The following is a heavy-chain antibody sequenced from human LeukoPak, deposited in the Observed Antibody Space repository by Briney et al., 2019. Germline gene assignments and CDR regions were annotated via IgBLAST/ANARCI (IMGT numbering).Heavy chain of an antibody. J-gene: IGHJ3*02. CDR2: LSGSSNYI. CDR3: ARWGSGDSFDI. Sequence: GGSLRLSCAASGFTFSIYSMNWVRQAPGKGLEWVSSLSGSSNYIFYADSVKGRFTISRDNAKNSLFLQMNSLRAEDTAVYFCARWGSGDSFDIWGQGTMATVSS. D-gene: IGHD3-10*01. V-gene: IGHV3-21*01. CDR1: GFTFSIYS.